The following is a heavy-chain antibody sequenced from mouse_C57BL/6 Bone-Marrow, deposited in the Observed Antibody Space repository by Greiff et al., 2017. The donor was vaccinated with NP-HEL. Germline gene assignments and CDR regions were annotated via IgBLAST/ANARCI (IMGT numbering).Heavy chain of an antibody. V-gene: IGHV1-59*01. CDR3: ATYYSNGAWFAY. Sequence: QVQLKESGPELVKPGASVKLSCKASGYTFTSYDINWVKQRPGQGLEWIGVIDPSDSYTNYNQKFKGKATLTVDTSSSTAYMQLSSLTSEDSAVYYCATYYSNGAWFAYWGQGTLVTVSA. CDR1: GYTFTSYD. J-gene: IGHJ3*01. D-gene: IGHD2-5*01. CDR2: IDPSDSYT.